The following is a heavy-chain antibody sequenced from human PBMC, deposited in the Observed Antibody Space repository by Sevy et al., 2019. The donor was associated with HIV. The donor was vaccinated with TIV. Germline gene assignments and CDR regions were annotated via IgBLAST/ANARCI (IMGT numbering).Heavy chain of an antibody. CDR1: GFTFSDYW. Sequence: GGCLRLSCAASGFTFSDYWMTWVRQAPGKDLEWVANIKRDESVKQYVDSVKGRFSVSRDKAKNYLYLHMNSLRADDTALNYCARDSSYCSGDKCYDVFDIWGQGTMVTVSS. CDR2: IKRDESVK. V-gene: IGHV3-7*01. CDR3: ARDSSYCSGDKCYDVFDI. D-gene: IGHD2-21*01. J-gene: IGHJ3*02.